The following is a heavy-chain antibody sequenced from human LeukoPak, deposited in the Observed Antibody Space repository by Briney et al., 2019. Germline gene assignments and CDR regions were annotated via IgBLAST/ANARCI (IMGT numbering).Heavy chain of an antibody. Sequence: GGSLRLSCAASGFTFSSYSMNWVRQAPGKGLEWVSYISSSSSTIYYADSVKGRFTISRDNAKNSLYLQMNSLRAEDTAVYYCSGYSGYDFHWGQGTLVTVSS. J-gene: IGHJ4*02. CDR1: GFTFSSYS. V-gene: IGHV3-48*04. D-gene: IGHD5-12*01. CDR2: ISSSSSTI. CDR3: SGYSGYDFH.